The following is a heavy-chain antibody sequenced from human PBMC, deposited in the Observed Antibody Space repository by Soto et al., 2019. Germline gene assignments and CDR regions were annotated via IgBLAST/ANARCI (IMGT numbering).Heavy chain of an antibody. Sequence: SETLSLTCTVSGGSISSYYWSWIRQPAGKGLEWIGRIYTSGSTNYTPSLKSRVTISVDTSKNQFSLKLSSVTAADTAVYYCARDLFSATMVRGVIMDLYYYYGMDVWGQGTTVT. J-gene: IGHJ6*02. D-gene: IGHD3-10*01. CDR3: ARDLFSATMVRGVIMDLYYYYGMDV. V-gene: IGHV4-4*07. CDR2: IYTSGST. CDR1: GGSISSYY.